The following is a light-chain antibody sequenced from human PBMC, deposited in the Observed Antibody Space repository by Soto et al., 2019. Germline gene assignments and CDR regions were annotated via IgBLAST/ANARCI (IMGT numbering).Light chain of an antibody. CDR2: LGS. Sequence: DIVMTQSPLSLPVTPGEPASISCRSSQSLLHSNGYNYLDWYLQKPGQSQQLLIYLGSNRASGVPDRFSGSGSGTDFTLKISREEAEDVGIYYCMQALQTPDTFGQGTKLEIK. J-gene: IGKJ2*01. CDR1: QSLLHSNGYNY. CDR3: MQALQTPDT. V-gene: IGKV2-28*01.